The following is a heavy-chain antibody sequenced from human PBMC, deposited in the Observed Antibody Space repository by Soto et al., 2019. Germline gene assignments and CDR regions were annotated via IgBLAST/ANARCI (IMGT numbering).Heavy chain of an antibody. CDR2: ISSSSSTI. Sequence: EVQLVESGGGLVQPGGSLRLSCAASGFTFSSYSMNWVRQAPGKGLEWVSYISSSSSTIYYADSVKGRFTISRDNAKNSIYLQMNSLRAEDTAVYYCARHHERIAESGWFDPWGQGTLVTVSS. CDR1: GFTFSSYS. J-gene: IGHJ5*02. V-gene: IGHV3-48*01. CDR3: ARHHERIAESGWFDP. D-gene: IGHD6-13*01.